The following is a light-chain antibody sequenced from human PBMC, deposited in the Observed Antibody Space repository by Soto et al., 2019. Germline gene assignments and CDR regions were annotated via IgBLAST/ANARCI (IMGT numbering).Light chain of an antibody. CDR3: QQYGSSPT. CDR1: QSVSSSY. CDR2: GAS. J-gene: IGKJ4*01. V-gene: IGKV3-20*01. Sequence: EIVLTQSPGTLSLSPGERATLSCRASQSVSSSYLAWYQQKPGQAPRLLIYGASSRATGIPDRFRGSGSGTDFTLTISRLEPEEFAVYYCQQYGSSPTFGGGTKVEIK.